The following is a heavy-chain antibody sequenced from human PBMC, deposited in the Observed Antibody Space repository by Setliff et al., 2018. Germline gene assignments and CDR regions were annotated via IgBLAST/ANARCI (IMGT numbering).Heavy chain of an antibody. CDR2: ISAYNGNT. CDR3: ARTYCGGDCYPSPFDY. V-gene: IGHV1-18*01. Sequence: ASVKVSCKASGYTFTSHGISWVRQAPGQGLEWMGWISAYNGNTNYAQKLQGRVTMTTDTSTSTAYMELRSLRSDDTAVYYCARTYCGGDCYPSPFDYWGQGTLVTVSS. J-gene: IGHJ4*02. CDR1: GYTFTSHG. D-gene: IGHD2-21*02.